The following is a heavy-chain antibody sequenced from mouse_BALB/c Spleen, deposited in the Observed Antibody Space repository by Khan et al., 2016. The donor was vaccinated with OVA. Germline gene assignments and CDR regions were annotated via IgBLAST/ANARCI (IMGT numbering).Heavy chain of an antibody. CDR2: ISYRGRT. CDR1: GYSITSDYA. CDR3: SRSVTVPTVVATDFNY. J-gene: IGHJ2*01. V-gene: IGHV3-2*02. Sequence: EVQLQESGPGLVKPSQSLSLTCTVTGYSITSDYAWNWIRQFPGNKLEWMGYISYRGRTSYNPFLKSRISITRDTYKNLFFLQLNSVTNEEPANFYCSRSVTVPTVVATDFNYWAQGPTLTVSS. D-gene: IGHD1-1*01.